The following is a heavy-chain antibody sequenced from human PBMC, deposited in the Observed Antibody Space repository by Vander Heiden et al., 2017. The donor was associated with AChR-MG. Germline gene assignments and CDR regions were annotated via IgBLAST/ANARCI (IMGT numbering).Heavy chain of an antibody. CDR2: IKQDGSEK. D-gene: IGHD1-26*01. CDR1: GFTFSSYG. CDR3: ARDLLSSQGGDYYYMDV. V-gene: IGHV3-7*01. J-gene: IGHJ6*03. Sequence: EVQLVESGGGLVQPGGSLRLSCAASGFTFSSYGMSWVRQAPGKGLEWVANIKQDGSEKYYVDSVKGRFTISRDNAKNSLYLQMNSLRAEDTAVYYCARDLLSSQGGDYYYMDVWGKGTTVTVSS.